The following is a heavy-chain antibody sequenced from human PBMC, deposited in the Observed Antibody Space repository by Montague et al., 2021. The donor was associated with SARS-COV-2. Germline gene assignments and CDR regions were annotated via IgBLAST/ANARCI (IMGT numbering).Heavy chain of an antibody. J-gene: IGHJ4*02. CDR1: GFSLSTSGVG. Sequence: PALEKPTQTLTLTCTFSGFSLSTSGVGVGWIRQPPGKALEWLALIYWDDDKRYSPSLKSRLTITKDTSKNQVVLTMTNMDPVDTATYYCAHRRPLYHYDSSLSTFDYWGQGTLVTVSS. CDR3: AHRRPLYHYDSSLSTFDY. CDR2: IYWDDDK. V-gene: IGHV2-5*02. D-gene: IGHD3-22*01.